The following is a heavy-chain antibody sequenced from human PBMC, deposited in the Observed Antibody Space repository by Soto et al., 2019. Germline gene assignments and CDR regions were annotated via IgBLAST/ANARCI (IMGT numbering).Heavy chain of an antibody. CDR1: GFTFSSYG. J-gene: IGHJ6*02. V-gene: IGHV3-33*01. CDR3: ARDLGYQPHYYGMDV. D-gene: IGHD2-2*01. Sequence: GGSLRLSCAASGFTFSSYGMHWVRQAPGKGLEWVAVIWYDGSNKYYADSVKGRFTISRDNSKNTLYLQMNSLRAEDTAVYYCARDLGYQPHYYGMDVWGQGTTVTVSS. CDR2: IWYDGSNK.